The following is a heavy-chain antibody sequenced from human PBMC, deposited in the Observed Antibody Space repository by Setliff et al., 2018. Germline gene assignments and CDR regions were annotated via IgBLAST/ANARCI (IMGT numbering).Heavy chain of an antibody. J-gene: IGHJ4*02. D-gene: IGHD2-8*01. CDR2: YSGSNDYI. CDR1: GVFFRNYH. CDR3: ARVGYGGVY. V-gene: IGHV3-21*01. Sequence: PGGSLRLSCAVSGVFFRNYHVTWVRQAPGKGLEWVSSYSGSNDYIYYADSVKGRFTISRDNAKNSLYLQMNSLRAEDTAVYYCARVGYGGVYWGQGTLVTVSS.